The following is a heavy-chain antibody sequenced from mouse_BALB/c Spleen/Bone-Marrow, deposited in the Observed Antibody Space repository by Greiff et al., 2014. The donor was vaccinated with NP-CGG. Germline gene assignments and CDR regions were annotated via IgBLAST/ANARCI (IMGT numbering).Heavy chain of an antibody. CDR3: ARFYEGAMDY. Sequence: VKLVESGAELARPGASVKLSCKASGYTFTSYWMQWVKQRPGQGLEWIGAIYPGDGDTRYTQKFKGKATLTADKSSSTAYMQLSSLASEDSAVYYCARFYEGAMDYWGQGTSVTVSS. CDR1: GYTFTSYW. D-gene: IGHD2-12*01. J-gene: IGHJ4*01. V-gene: IGHV1-87*01. CDR2: IYPGDGDT.